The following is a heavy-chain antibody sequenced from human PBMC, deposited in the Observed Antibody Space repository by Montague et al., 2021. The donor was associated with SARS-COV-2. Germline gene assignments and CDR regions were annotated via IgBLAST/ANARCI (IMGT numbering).Heavy chain of an antibody. D-gene: IGHD3-22*01. Sequence: SETLSLTCAVYGGSFSGYYWSWIRQPPGKGLEWIGEIDHSGSTNYNPSLKSRVTISVDTSKNQFSLKLSSMTAADTAVYYCASFPSGYYDSSGYHIWGQGTLVTVSS. CDR3: ASFPSGYYDSSGYHI. J-gene: IGHJ4*02. V-gene: IGHV4-34*01. CDR1: GGSFSGYY. CDR2: IDHSGST.